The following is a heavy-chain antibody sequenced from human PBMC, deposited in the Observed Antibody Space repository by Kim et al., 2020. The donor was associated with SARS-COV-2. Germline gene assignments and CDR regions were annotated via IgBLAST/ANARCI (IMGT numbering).Heavy chain of an antibody. D-gene: IGHD3-22*01. J-gene: IGHJ3*02. Sequence: SRVTISVDTSKNQFSLKLSSVTAADTAVYYCVKGGYYDSSGYYYMDAFDIWGQGTMVTVSS. V-gene: IGHV4-30-2*04. CDR3: VKGGYYDSSGYYYMDAFDI.